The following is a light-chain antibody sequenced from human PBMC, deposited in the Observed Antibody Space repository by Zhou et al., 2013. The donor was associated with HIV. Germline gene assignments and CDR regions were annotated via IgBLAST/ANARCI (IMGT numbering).Light chain of an antibody. V-gene: IGKV1-27*01. Sequence: DIQMTQSPSSLSASIGDRVTITCRASQGISNYLAWYQQKPGKVPKLLIYAASTLQSGVPSRFSGSGSGTDFTLTISSLQPEDVATYYCQKSDSAPWTFGQGPRWKSN. CDR2: AAS. CDR3: QKSDSAPWT. CDR1: QGISNY. J-gene: IGKJ1*01.